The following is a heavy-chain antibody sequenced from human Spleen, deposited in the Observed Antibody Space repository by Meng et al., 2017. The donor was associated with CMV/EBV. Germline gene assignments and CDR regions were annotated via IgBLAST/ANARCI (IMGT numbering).Heavy chain of an antibody. Sequence: GESLKISCAASGFIFSSYEMNWVRQAPGKGLEWVSYISSSGSTIYYADSVKGRFTISRDNAKNSLYLQMNSLRAEDTAVYYCARGRVVVPAAMSYWGQGTLVTVSS. D-gene: IGHD2-2*01. J-gene: IGHJ4*02. CDR2: ISSSGSTI. CDR1: GFIFSSYE. CDR3: ARGRVVVPAAMSY. V-gene: IGHV3-48*03.